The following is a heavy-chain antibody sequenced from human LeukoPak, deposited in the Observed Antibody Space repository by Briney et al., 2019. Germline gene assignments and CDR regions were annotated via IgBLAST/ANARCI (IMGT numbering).Heavy chain of an antibody. Sequence: SGTLSLTCTVSGGSISSYYWSWIRQPPGKGLEWIGYIYYSGSTNYNPSLKSRVTISVDTSKNQFSLKLSSVTAADTAVYYCAGRLVSYFDYWGQGTLVTVSS. CDR1: GGSISSYY. D-gene: IGHD6-19*01. V-gene: IGHV4-59*01. J-gene: IGHJ4*02. CDR3: AGRLVSYFDY. CDR2: IYYSGST.